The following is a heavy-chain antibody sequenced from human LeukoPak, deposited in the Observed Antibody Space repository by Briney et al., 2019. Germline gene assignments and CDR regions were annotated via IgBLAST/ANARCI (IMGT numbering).Heavy chain of an antibody. V-gene: IGHV3-30*04. Sequence: GGSLRLSCAASGFTFSSYVMHWVRQAPGKGLEWVAIISYDGSNEYYADSVKGRFTISRDNSKNTLYLQMNSLRAADTAVYYCAKDAEGVVVTIFDYWGQGTLVTVSS. D-gene: IGHD3-22*01. CDR1: GFTFSSYV. J-gene: IGHJ4*02. CDR2: ISYDGSNE. CDR3: AKDAEGVVVTIFDY.